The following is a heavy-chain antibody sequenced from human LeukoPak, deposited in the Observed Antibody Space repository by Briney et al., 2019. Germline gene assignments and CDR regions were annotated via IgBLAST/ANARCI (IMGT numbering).Heavy chain of an antibody. CDR3: ARVKWFGELKAYYYYYGMDV. J-gene: IGHJ6*02. D-gene: IGHD3-10*01. CDR2: INAGNGNT. Sequence: ASVKVSCKASGYTFTSYAMHWVRQAPGQRLEWMGWINAGNGNTKYSQKFQGRVTITRDTSASTAYMELSSLRSEDTAVYYCARVKWFGELKAYYYYYGMDVWGQGTTVTVSS. V-gene: IGHV1-3*01. CDR1: GYTFTSYA.